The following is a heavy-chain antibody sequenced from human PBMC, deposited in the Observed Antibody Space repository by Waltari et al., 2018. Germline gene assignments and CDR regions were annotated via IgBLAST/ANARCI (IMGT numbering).Heavy chain of an antibody. CDR2: IYYSGRP. V-gene: IGHV4-59*01. CDR1: GGSISSYY. D-gene: IGHD4-17*01. J-gene: IGHJ5*02. CDR3: ARGLGYGDYRRWFDP. Sequence: QVQLQESGPGLVKPSETLSLTCTVSGGSISSYYWSWIRQPPGKGLEWIGYIYYSGRPSHNPSLTSRVTRSVDTSKNQFSLKLSSVAAADTAVYYCARGLGYGDYRRWFDPWGQGTLVTVSS.